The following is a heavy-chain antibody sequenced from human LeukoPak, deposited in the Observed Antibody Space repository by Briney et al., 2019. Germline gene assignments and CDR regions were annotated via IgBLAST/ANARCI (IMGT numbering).Heavy chain of an antibody. J-gene: IGHJ4*02. CDR2: IIPIFGTA. V-gene: IGHV1-69*13. D-gene: IGHD1-26*01. CDR3: ASEGGRDRPDY. Sequence: ASVKVSCKASGGTFSSYAISWVRQAHGQGLEWMGGIIPIFGTANYAQKFQGRVTITADESTSTAYMELSSLRSENTAVYYCASEGGRDRPDYWGQGTLVTASS. CDR1: GGTFSSYA.